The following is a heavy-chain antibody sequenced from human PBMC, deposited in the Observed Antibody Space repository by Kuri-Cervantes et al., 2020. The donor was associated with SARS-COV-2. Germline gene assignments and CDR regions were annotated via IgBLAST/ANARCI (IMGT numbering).Heavy chain of an antibody. D-gene: IGHD6-13*01. V-gene: IGHV4-59*01. J-gene: IGHJ3*02. CDR1: GGSISSYY. Sequence: SETLSLTCTVSGGSISSYYWSWIRQPPGKGLEWIGYIYYSGSTNYNPSLKSRVTISVDTSKNQFSLKLSSVTAADTAVYYCARGSSSWYEPEHGAFDIWGQGTMVTVSS. CDR2: IYYSGST. CDR3: ARGSSSWYEPEHGAFDI.